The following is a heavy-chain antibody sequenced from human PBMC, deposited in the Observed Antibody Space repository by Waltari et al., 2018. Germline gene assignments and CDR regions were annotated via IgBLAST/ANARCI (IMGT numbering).Heavy chain of an antibody. Sequence: QVQLQQWGAGLLKPSETLSLTCAVYGGSFSGYYWSWLRQPPGKGLEWIGEINHSGSTNYNPSLKSRVTISVDTSKNQFSLKLSSVTAADTAVYYCARPSSPYYYYYYMDVWGKGTTVIVSS. J-gene: IGHJ6*03. CDR3: ARPSSPYYYYYYMDV. CDR1: GGSFSGYY. V-gene: IGHV4-34*01. D-gene: IGHD6-13*01. CDR2: INHSGST.